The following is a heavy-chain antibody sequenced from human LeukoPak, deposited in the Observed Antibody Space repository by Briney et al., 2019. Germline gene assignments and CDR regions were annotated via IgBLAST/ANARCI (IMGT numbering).Heavy chain of an antibody. CDR2: INPSGGST. D-gene: IGHD3-3*01. CDR3: ARGRRYDFWSGIFDY. CDR1: GYTFTSYY. J-gene: IGHJ4*02. V-gene: IGHV1-46*01. Sequence: ASVTVSCKASGYTFTSYYMHWVRQAPGQGLEWMGIINPSGGSTSYAQKFQGRVTMTTHTSTSTVYMELSSLRSEDTAVYYCARGRRYDFWSGIFDYWGQGTLVTVSS.